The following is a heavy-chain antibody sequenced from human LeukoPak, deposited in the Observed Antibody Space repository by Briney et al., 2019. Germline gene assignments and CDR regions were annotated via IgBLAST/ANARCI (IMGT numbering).Heavy chain of an antibody. D-gene: IGHD2-8*01. J-gene: IGHJ4*02. CDR3: ATDKYCTRTDCLHERFYFDY. CDR2: ISSDGRNE. CDR1: GFMFSSYG. Sequence: PGGSLRLSCAASGFMFSSYGMHWVRQAPGKGLEWVAVISSDGRNEKYPDSMKGRFTISRDNSRNTLFLQINTLRTEDTAVYYCATDKYCTRTDCLHERFYFDYWGQGTLAIVSS. V-gene: IGHV3-30*04.